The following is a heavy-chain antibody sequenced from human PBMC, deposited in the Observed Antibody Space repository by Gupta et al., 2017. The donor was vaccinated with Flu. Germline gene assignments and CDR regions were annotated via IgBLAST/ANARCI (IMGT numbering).Heavy chain of an antibody. Sequence: MNWVRQATGKGLEWVSYISSSDSTIYYADSVKGRFTISRDNARNSLFLQMNSLRAEDTAVYYCARDRNWGFDYWGQGTLVTVSS. J-gene: IGHJ4*02. V-gene: IGHV3-48*03. D-gene: IGHD7-27*01. CDR2: ISSSDSTI. CDR3: ARDRNWGFDY.